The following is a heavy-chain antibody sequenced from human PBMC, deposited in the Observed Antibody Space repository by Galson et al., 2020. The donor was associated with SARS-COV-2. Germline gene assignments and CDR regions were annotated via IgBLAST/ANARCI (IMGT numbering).Heavy chain of an antibody. CDR2: ISANSGKT. J-gene: IGHJ4*02. V-gene: IGHV1-18*01. CDR1: GYTFTTNG. D-gene: IGHD1-20*01. Sequence: KISCKTSGYTFTTNGISWVRQAPGQGLEWMGWISANSGKTNYAQKLQGRVTMTRDTSTSTVYMELRSLISDDTAVYYCARDHNYYFDYWGQGTAVSVSS. CDR3: ARDHNYYFDY.